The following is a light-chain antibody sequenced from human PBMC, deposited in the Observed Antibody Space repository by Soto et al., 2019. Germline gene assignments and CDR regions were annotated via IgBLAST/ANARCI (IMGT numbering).Light chain of an antibody. CDR1: QSVSSNY. CDR2: GAS. CDR3: QQYGSSPWT. Sequence: DIVLTQSPGTLSLSPGERATLSCRASQSVSSNYLAWYQQKPGQAPRLLIYGASSRATGIPDRFSGSGSGTDFTLTISRLEPEDFAVYFCQQYGSSPWTFGQGNKVEI. J-gene: IGKJ1*01. V-gene: IGKV3-20*01.